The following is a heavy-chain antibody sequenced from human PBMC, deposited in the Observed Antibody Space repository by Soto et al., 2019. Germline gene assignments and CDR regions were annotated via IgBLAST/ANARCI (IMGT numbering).Heavy chain of an antibody. CDR3: ATTPVITYMYFDY. J-gene: IGHJ4*02. CDR1: GFTVSSYH. CDR2: IYSGGST. Sequence: EVLLVESGGGLVQPGGSLRLSCAASGFTVSSYHMSWVRQAPGKGLEWVSVIYSGGSTSYADSVKGRFSISRDNSKHTLYLQMNSLRAEDTAVYYCATTPVITYMYFDYWGQGTLVTVSS. V-gene: IGHV3-66*01. D-gene: IGHD4-17*01.